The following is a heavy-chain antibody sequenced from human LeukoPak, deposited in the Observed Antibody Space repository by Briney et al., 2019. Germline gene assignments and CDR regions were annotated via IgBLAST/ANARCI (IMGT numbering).Heavy chain of an antibody. CDR2: INHSGST. CDR1: GFTFSKAW. D-gene: IGHD2-2*02. V-gene: IGHV4-34*01. J-gene: IGHJ4*02. CDR3: ARGNYCSSTSCYTDLPGASKHRSGQNNFDY. Sequence: GSLRLSCAASGFTFSKAWMSWVRQPPGKGLEWIGEINHSGSTNYNPSLKSRVTISVDTSKNQFSLKLSSVTAADTAVYYCARGNYCSSTSCYTDLPGASKHRSGQNNFDYWGQGTLVTVSS.